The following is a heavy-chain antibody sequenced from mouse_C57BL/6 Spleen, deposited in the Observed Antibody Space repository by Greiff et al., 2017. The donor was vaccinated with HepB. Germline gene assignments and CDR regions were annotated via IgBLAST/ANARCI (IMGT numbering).Heavy chain of an antibody. V-gene: IGHV1-69*01. D-gene: IGHD1-1*01. CDR3: ARGYYYGNRNFDY. CDR2: IDPSDSYT. J-gene: IGHJ2*01. Sequence: QVQLKQPGAELVMPGASVKLSCKASGYTFTSYWMHWVKQRPGQGLEWIGEIDPSDSYTNYNQKFKGKSTLTVDKSSSTAYMQLSSLTSEDSAVYYCARGYYYGNRNFDYWGQGTTLTVSS. CDR1: GYTFTSYW.